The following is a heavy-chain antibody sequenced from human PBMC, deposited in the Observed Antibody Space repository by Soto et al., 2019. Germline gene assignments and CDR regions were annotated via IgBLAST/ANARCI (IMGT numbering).Heavy chain of an antibody. D-gene: IGHD1-26*01. Sequence: SHPLSLTCAITGDSVSSNRAGWSWVMQSPSRGLEWLGRTYYRSKWYYEYSVSVRGRITINPDTSKNQYSLQLNSVTPEDTAVYFCARGEQYSGRIFDYWGQGTLVTVSS. CDR3: ARGEQYSGRIFDY. V-gene: IGHV6-1*01. J-gene: IGHJ4*01. CDR2: TYYRSKWYY. CDR1: GDSVSSNRAG.